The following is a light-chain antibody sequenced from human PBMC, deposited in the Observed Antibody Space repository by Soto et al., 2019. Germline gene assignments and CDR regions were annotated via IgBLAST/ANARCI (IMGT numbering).Light chain of an antibody. J-gene: IGKJ1*01. Sequence: EIVLTQSPGTLSLSPGERATLSCRASQSVSSNYLAWYQQKPGQAPRLLIYGASRRATGIPDKFGGSGSGTDFTLTISRLEPEDFAVYFCHQYDSPWTFGQGTKVDI. V-gene: IGKV3-20*01. CDR3: HQYDSPWT. CDR1: QSVSSNY. CDR2: GAS.